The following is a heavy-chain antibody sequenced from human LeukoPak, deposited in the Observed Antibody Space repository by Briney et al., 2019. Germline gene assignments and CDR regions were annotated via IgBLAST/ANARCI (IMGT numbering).Heavy chain of an antibody. CDR2: VKTGERT. CDR3: ARLQGDYSLDY. V-gene: IGHV4-4*07. Sequence: PSETLSRTCTVSGGSISNYYWSWIRQPAGKGLEWIGRVKTGERTNYNPSLKGRVTLSVDTSKNQFSLKLSSVIAADTAVYYCARLQGDYSLDYWGQGALVTVSS. J-gene: IGHJ4*02. D-gene: IGHD4-11*01. CDR1: GGSISNYY.